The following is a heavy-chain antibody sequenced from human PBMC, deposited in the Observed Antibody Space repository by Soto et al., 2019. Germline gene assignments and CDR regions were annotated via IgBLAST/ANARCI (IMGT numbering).Heavy chain of an antibody. V-gene: IGHV4-34*01. Sequence: QVQLHQWGAGLLKPSETLSLTCSVYGESFSGFFWTWVRLPPGQGLEWIGEMNRGGSSNYNPSLKSRVTISVDASKNQFSLTLTSVTAADTGVYFCARRIPGYRHYMDVWGKGTTVTVPS. J-gene: IGHJ6*03. CDR2: MNRGGSS. D-gene: IGHD3-16*02. CDR1: GESFSGFF. CDR3: ARRIPGYRHYMDV.